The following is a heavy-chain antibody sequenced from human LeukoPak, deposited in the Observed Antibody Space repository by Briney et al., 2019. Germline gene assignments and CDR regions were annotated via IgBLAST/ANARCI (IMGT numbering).Heavy chain of an antibody. CDR1: GYTFTSYD. Sequence: ASVKVSCKASGYTFTSYDINWVRQATGQGLEWMGWMNPNSGNTGYAQKFQGRVTITRNTSISTANMELSSLRSEDTAVYYCARAAGPNYYDSSGYPSPRYYYYMDVWGKGTTVTVSS. D-gene: IGHD3-22*01. J-gene: IGHJ6*03. CDR2: MNPNSGNT. V-gene: IGHV1-8*03. CDR3: ARAAGPNYYDSSGYPSPRYYYYMDV.